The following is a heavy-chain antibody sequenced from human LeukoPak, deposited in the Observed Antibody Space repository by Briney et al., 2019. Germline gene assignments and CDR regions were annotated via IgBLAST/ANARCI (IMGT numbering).Heavy chain of an antibody. Sequence: PGRSLRLSCAASGFTFSSYGMHWVRQAPGKGLEWVAVIWYDGSNKYYADSVKGRFTISRDNSKNTLYLQMNSPRAEDTAVYYCAKGAYYDFWSGYFSPLDAFDIWGQGTMVTVSS. J-gene: IGHJ3*02. CDR3: AKGAYYDFWSGYFSPLDAFDI. D-gene: IGHD3-3*01. V-gene: IGHV3-33*06. CDR2: IWYDGSNK. CDR1: GFTFSSYG.